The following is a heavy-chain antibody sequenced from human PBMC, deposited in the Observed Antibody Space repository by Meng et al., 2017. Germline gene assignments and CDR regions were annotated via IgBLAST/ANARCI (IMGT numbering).Heavy chain of an antibody. CDR2: MNPNSGNT. D-gene: IGHD3/OR15-3a*01. V-gene: IGHV1-8*01. CDR1: GYTFTSYD. J-gene: IGHJ4*02. Sequence: QGERGQSGAEVKKPGASVKVSCKASGYTFTSYDINWVRQATGQGLEWMGWMNPNSGNTGYAQKFQGRVTMTRNTSISTAYMELSSLRSEDTAVHYCARGPNRWTGFDYWGQGTLVTVSS. CDR3: ARGPNRWTGFDY.